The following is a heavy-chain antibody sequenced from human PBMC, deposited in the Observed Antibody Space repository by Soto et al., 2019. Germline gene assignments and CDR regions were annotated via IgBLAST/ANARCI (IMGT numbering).Heavy chain of an antibody. D-gene: IGHD5-12*01. CDR1: GGSISSYY. V-gene: IGHV4-59*08. Sequence: PSETLPLTCTVSGGSISSYYWSWIRQPPGKGLEWIGYIYYSGSTNYNPSLKSRVTISVDTSKNQFSLKLSSVTAADTAVYYCARQATPSNWFDPWGQGTLVTVSS. CDR3: ARQATPSNWFDP. J-gene: IGHJ5*02. CDR2: IYYSGST.